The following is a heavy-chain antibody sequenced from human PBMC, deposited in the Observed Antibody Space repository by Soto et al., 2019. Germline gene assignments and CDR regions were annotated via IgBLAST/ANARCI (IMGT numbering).Heavy chain of an antibody. J-gene: IGHJ4*02. CDR1: GGSVSSGSYY. CDR3: AVETTGIQLLNY. CDR2: IYYSGST. Sequence: QVQLQESGPGLVKPSETLSLTCTVSGGSVSSGSYYWSWIRQPPGKGLEWIGYIYYSGSTNYNPSLKSRVTISVDTSKNQFSLKLSSVTAADTAVYYCAVETTGIQLLNYWGQGTLVTVSS. V-gene: IGHV4-61*01. D-gene: IGHD5-18*01.